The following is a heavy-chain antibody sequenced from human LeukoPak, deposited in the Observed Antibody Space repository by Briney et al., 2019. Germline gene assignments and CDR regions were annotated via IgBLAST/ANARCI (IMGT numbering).Heavy chain of an antibody. J-gene: IGHJ3*02. Sequence: SETLSLTCTVSGGSISSYYWSWIRQPAGKGLEWIGSIYYSGSTYYNPSLKSRVTISVDTSKNQFSLKLSSVTAADTAVYYCARHRAIFGVVIHYPSDAFDIWGQGTMVTVSS. CDR3: ARHRAIFGVVIHYPSDAFDI. V-gene: IGHV4-59*05. CDR1: GGSISSYY. CDR2: IYYSGST. D-gene: IGHD3-3*01.